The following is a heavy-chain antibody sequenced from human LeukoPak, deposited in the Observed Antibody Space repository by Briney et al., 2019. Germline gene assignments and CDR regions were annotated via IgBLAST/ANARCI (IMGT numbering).Heavy chain of an antibody. Sequence: SETLSLTCTVSGGSISSYYWSWIRQLPGKKLEWIGYVFYIGSTYYNPSLKSRVTISLDTSKNQFSLRLTSVTAADTAVYFCARGDSSRSYPDYWGQGILLTVSS. V-gene: IGHV4-59*01. CDR3: ARGDSSRSYPDY. J-gene: IGHJ4*02. D-gene: IGHD1-26*01. CDR2: VFYIGST. CDR1: GGSISSYY.